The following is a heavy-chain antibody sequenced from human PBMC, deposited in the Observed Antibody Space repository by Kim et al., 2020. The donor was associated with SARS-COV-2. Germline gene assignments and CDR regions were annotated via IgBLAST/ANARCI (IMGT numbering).Heavy chain of an antibody. V-gene: IGHV3-9*01. CDR2: ISCNSGSI. D-gene: IGHD4-17*01. J-gene: IGHJ4*02. Sequence: GGSLRLSCAASGFTFDDYAMHWVRQAPGKGLEWVSGISCNSGSIGYAESVKGRFTISRDNAKNSLYLQMNSLRAEDTALYYCARGESYGEYQYYFDYWGQGALVTLSS. CDR3: ARGESYGEYQYYFDY. CDR1: GFTFDDYA.